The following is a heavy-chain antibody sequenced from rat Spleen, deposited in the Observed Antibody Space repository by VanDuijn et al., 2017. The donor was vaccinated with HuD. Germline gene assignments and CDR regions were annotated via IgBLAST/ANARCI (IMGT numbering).Heavy chain of an antibody. J-gene: IGHJ2*01. CDR2: ITNSGGTI. CDR1: GFTFNNYW. CDR3: ARGKAYYYSRAMWEYFDY. D-gene: IGHD1-2*01. Sequence: EVQLVESGGGLVPPGRSLKLSCVASGFTFNNYWMSWIRQAPGKGLEWVASITNSGGTIYYSDSVKGRFTISRDNAQNTLYLQMSSLRSEDTATYYCARGKAYYYSRAMWEYFDYWGQGVMVTVSS. V-gene: IGHV5-31*01.